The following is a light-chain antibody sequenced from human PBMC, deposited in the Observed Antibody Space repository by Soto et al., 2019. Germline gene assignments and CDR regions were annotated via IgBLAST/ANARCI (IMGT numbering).Light chain of an antibody. V-gene: IGKV3-20*01. CDR2: GAS. CDR1: QSVSSSY. CDR3: QYYTTSPPAYT. Sequence: EIVLTQSPDTLSLSPGERATLSCRASQSVSSSYLARYQQKPGQAPSLLIYGASNRATGVPDRFSGSGSGTDFTITISRMEPEDFEVYYCQYYTTSPPAYTFGQGTKLEIK. J-gene: IGKJ2*01.